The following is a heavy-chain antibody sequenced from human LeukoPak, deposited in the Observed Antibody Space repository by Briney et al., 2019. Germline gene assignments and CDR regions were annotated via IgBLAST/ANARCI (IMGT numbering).Heavy chain of an antibody. V-gene: IGHV1-69*05. Sequence: ASVKVSCKASGGTFSSYAISWVRQAPGQGLEWMGGIIPIFGTANYEQKFQGRVTITTDESTSTAYMELSSLRSEDTAVYYCARGYDSALASFDYWGQGTLVTVSS. CDR2: IIPIFGTA. CDR1: GGTFSSYA. CDR3: ARGYDSALASFDY. J-gene: IGHJ4*02. D-gene: IGHD3-22*01.